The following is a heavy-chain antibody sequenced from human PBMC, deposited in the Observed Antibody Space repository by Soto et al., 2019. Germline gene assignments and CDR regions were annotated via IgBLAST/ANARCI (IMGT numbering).Heavy chain of an antibody. CDR3: ARDRSIAARTDAFDI. J-gene: IGHJ3*02. Sequence: VGSLRLSCAASGFTFSSYGMHWVRQAPGKGLEWVAVIWYDGSNKYYADSVKGRFTISRDNSKNTLYLQMNSLRAEDTAVYYCARDRSIAARTDAFDIWGQGTMVTVSS. D-gene: IGHD6-6*01. CDR1: GFTFSSYG. V-gene: IGHV3-33*01. CDR2: IWYDGSNK.